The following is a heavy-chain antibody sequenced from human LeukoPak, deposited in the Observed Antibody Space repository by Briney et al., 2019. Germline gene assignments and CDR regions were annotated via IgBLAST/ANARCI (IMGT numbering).Heavy chain of an antibody. CDR3: AKFFDFWSGYPAFFDY. CDR1: GFTLSSYA. J-gene: IGHJ4*02. Sequence: GGSLRLSCAASGFTLSSYAMSWVRQAPGKGLEWVSAISGSGGSTYYADSVKGRFTISRDNSKNTLYLQMNSLRAEDTAVYYCAKFFDFWSGYPAFFDYWGQGTLVTVSS. CDR2: ISGSGGST. V-gene: IGHV3-23*01. D-gene: IGHD3-3*01.